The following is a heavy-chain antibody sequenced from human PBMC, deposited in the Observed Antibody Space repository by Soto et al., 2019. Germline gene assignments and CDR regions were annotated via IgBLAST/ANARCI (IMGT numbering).Heavy chain of an antibody. CDR2: IYHSGST. J-gene: IGHJ5*02. V-gene: IGHV4-38-2*02. D-gene: IGHD4-17*01. CDR3: ARDYGDYPIHNWFDP. Sequence: SETLSLTCTVSGYSISSGYYWGWIRQPPGKGLEWIGSIYHSGSTYYNPSLKSRVTISVDTSKNQFSLKLSSVTAADTAVYYCARDYGDYPIHNWFDPWGQGTLVTVSS. CDR1: GYSISSGYY.